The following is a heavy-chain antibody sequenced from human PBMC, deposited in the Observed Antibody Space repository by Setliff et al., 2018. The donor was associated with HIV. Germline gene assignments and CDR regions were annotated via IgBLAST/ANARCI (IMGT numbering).Heavy chain of an antibody. Sequence: LSLTCTVSGGSISSYYWSWIRQPPGKGLEWIGYIYYSGTTNYSPSLKSRVTISVDTSKNQFSLKLSSVTAADTAVYYCARHVGYSSSSLDYWGQGTLVTVSS. V-gene: IGHV4-59*08. CDR2: IYYSGTT. J-gene: IGHJ4*02. CDR1: GGSISSYY. D-gene: IGHD6-6*01. CDR3: ARHVGYSSSSLDY.